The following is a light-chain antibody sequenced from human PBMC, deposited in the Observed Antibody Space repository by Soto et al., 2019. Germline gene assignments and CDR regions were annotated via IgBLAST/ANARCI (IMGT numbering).Light chain of an antibody. CDR1: QSVSSSY. V-gene: IGKV3-20*01. Sequence: EIVLPQSPGTLSLSTGEGATLSCRASQSVSSSYLAWYQQKPGQAPRLLIYGASSRATGIPDRFSGSGSGTDFTLTISRLEPEDFAVYYCQQYGSSPLTFGGGTRWIS. J-gene: IGKJ4*01. CDR3: QQYGSSPLT. CDR2: GAS.